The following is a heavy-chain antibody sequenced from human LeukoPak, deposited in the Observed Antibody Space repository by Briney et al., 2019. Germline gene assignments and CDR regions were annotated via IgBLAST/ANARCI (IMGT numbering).Heavy chain of an antibody. CDR2: INHSGST. CDR1: GGSFSGYY. J-gene: IGHJ4*02. Sequence: SETLSLTCAVYGGSFSGYYWSWIRQPPGKGLEWIGEINHSGSTNYNPSLKSRVTISVDTSKNQFSLKLSTVTAADTAVYYCAREGVGSSWDYWGQGTLVTVSS. V-gene: IGHV4-34*01. D-gene: IGHD6-13*01. CDR3: AREGVGSSWDY.